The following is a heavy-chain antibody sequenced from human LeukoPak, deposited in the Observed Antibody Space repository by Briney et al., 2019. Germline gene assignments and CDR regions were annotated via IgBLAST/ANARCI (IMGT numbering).Heavy chain of an antibody. J-gene: IGHJ5*02. V-gene: IGHV4-34*01. D-gene: IGHD2-2*01. CDR1: DGSFSGYY. CDR3: ARGGSGDIVVVPAAIYFDP. CDR2: INHSGST. Sequence: PSETLSLTCAVYDGSFSGYYWSWIRQPPGKGLEWTGEINHSGSTNYNPSLKSRVTISVDTSKNQFSLKLSSVTAADTAVYYCARGGSGDIVVVPAAIYFDPWGQGTLVTVSS.